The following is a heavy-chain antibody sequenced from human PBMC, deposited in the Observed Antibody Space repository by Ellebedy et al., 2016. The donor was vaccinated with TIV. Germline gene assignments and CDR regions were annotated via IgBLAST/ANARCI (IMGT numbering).Heavy chain of an antibody. CDR2: FYYSAGT. CDR3: ARTSSQTSGGFDF. CDR1: GGSITSSTYH. D-gene: IGHD5-12*01. J-gene: IGHJ4*02. Sequence: SETLSLXCIVSGGSITSSTYHWGWIRQPPGMGLDYIGTFYYSAGTWYNPSLKSRAAISFDPSKNQFSLRLSSVTAADTAVYYCARTSSQTSGGFDFWGQGTLVTVSS. V-gene: IGHV4-39*07.